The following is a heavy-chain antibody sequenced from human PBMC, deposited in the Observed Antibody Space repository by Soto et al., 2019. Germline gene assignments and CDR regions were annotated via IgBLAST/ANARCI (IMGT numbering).Heavy chain of an antibody. V-gene: IGHV3-49*03. CDR3: VAGGVPSGTVYFQH. D-gene: IGHD2-2*01. J-gene: IGHJ1*01. Sequence: EVQPVESGGGLVQPGRSLRLSCTTSGFTFGDYAISWFRQAPGKGLEWIGFIRSRTNGGTTEYAASAKGRFSISRDDYKSIAYLQMNSLKTEDTAVYFCVAGGVPSGTVYFQHWGQGTLVTVSS. CDR1: GFTFGDYA. CDR2: IRSRTNGGTT.